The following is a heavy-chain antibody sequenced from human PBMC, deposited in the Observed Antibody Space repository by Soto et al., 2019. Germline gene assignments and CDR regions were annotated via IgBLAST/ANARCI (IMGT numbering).Heavy chain of an antibody. D-gene: IGHD3-10*01. CDR3: AREPSRGMVRNVFDY. J-gene: IGHJ4*02. Sequence: PSETLSLTCTVSGGSISSDYWSWIRQSPGKGLEWIGYVYYSGATNYNPSFKGRVTISVDTSNDQFSLKLISVTAADTAVYYCAREPSRGMVRNVFDYWGQGTQVTVSS. CDR2: VYYSGAT. V-gene: IGHV4-59*01. CDR1: GGSISSDY.